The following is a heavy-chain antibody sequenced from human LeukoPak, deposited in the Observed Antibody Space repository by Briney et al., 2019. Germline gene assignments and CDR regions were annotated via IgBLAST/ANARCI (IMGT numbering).Heavy chain of an antibody. CDR3: ARDIVVVPAAIRGGYYYYYGMDV. CDR2: INPNSGGT. J-gene: IGHJ6*02. D-gene: IGHD2-2*02. V-gene: IGHV1-2*02. CDR1: GYTFTGYY. Sequence: GASVKVSCKASGYTFTGYYMHWVRQAPGQGLEWMGWINPNSGGTNYAQKFQGRVTMTRDTSISTAYMELSRLRSDDTAVYYCARDIVVVPAAIRGGYYYYYGMDVWGQGTTVTVSS.